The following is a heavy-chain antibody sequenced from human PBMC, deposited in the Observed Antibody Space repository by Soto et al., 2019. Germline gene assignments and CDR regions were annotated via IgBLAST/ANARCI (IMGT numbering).Heavy chain of an antibody. D-gene: IGHD2-8*01. CDR2: TYCSSKWYN. CDR3: ARLIGNSWLDS. Sequence: QVQLQQSGPGLVKPSQTLSLTCAISWDSVSTNSANWDLIRQPPSRGLDWLGRTYCSSKWYNVNALSVKARITINPDTSNSQPSLQLNSVTPDDTAVYYCARLIGNSWLDSWCQGTLVSVSS. CDR1: WDSVSTNSAN. V-gene: IGHV6-1*01. J-gene: IGHJ5*01.